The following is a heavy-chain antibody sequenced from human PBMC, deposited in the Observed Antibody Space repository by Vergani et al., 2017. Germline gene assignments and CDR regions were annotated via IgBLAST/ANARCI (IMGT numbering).Heavy chain of an antibody. CDR3: ARLDPGRYGSGSYPDY. Sequence: EVQLVQSGAEVKKPGESLKISCKGSGYSFTSYWIGWVRQMPGQGLEWMGIIYPGDSDTRYSPSFQGQVTISAAKSIRTAYLQWSSLKASDTAMYYCARLDPGRYGSGSYPDYWGQGTLVTVSS. D-gene: IGHD3-10*01. J-gene: IGHJ4*02. V-gene: IGHV5-51*01. CDR1: GYSFTSYW. CDR2: IYPGDSDT.